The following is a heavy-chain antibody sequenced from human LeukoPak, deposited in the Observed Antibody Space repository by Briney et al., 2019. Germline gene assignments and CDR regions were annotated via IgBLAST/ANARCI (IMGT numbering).Heavy chain of an antibody. CDR2: IYYSGST. CDR1: GGSISSSSYY. D-gene: IGHD6-19*01. CDR3: ARHKQWLVEGFDY. Sequence: SETLSLTCTVSGGSISSSSYYWGWIRQPPGKGLEWIGSIYYSGSTYYNPSLKSRVTMSVDTSKNQFSLKLSSVTAADTAVYYCARHKQWLVEGFDYWGQGTLVTVSS. J-gene: IGHJ4*02. V-gene: IGHV4-39*01.